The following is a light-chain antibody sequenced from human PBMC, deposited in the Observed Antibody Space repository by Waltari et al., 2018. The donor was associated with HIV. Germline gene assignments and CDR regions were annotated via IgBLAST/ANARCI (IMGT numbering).Light chain of an antibody. V-gene: IGLV1-47*01. J-gene: IGLJ2*01. CDR1: SSNIGNNN. Sequence: QSVLTQPPSASGTPGQRVTISYSGSSSNIGNNNVYWYRQLPGLAPRLLIYRNNQRPSGVPDRFSGSKSGTSASLAISGLRSEDEADYYCATWGDSLSGPVVFGGGTKLTVL. CDR2: RNN. CDR3: ATWGDSLSGPVV.